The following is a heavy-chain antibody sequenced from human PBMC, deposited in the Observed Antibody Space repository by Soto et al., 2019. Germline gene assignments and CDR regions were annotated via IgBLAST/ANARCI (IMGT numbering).Heavy chain of an antibody. CDR2: INQAGSQT. V-gene: IGHV3-7*01. J-gene: IGHJ4*02. CDR1: GFTFSANW. D-gene: IGHD5-12*01. Sequence: GGSLRLSCAASGFTFSANWMSWLRQAPGKGLEWVAHINQAGSQTLYVDSVKGRFTISRDNAKNSVYLQMNSLRADDTAVYYCVSWDDIVMSSDWGQGILVTVSS. CDR3: VSWDDIVMSSD.